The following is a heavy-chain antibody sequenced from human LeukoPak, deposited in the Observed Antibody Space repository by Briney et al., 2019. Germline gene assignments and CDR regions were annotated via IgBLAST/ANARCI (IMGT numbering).Heavy chain of an antibody. CDR2: INSDGSST. CDR3: ARGNLPILQGRNLDY. Sequence: GGSLRLSCAASGFTFSSYWMHWVRQAPGKGLVWVSRINSDGSSTSYADSVKGRFTISRDNAKNTLYLQMNSLRAEDTAVYYCARGNLPILQGRNLDYWGQGTLVTVSS. D-gene: IGHD1-14*01. V-gene: IGHV3-74*01. J-gene: IGHJ4*02. CDR1: GFTFSSYW.